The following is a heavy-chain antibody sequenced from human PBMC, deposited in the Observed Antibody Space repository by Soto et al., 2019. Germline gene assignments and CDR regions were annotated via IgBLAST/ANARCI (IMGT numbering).Heavy chain of an antibody. Sequence: PGGSLRLSCVASGFTFSSYTMSWVRQAPGKGLEWVSTISGSGGSTYYADSVKGRFTISRDNSKNTLHLQMNSLRAEDTAEYYCAKDSGYSSSWYVLSEWFAPWGHGTLVTVSS. D-gene: IGHD6-13*01. CDR1: GFTFSSYT. V-gene: IGHV3-23*01. CDR3: AKDSGYSSSWYVLSEWFAP. J-gene: IGHJ5*02. CDR2: ISGSGGST.